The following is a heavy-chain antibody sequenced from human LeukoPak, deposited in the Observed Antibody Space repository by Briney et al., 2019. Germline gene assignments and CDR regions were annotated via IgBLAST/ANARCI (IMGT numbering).Heavy chain of an antibody. D-gene: IGHD2-2*01. CDR1: GYTFTSYG. CDR2: ISAYNGNT. CDR3: AREFVVVPAAANDY. Sequence: ASVKVSCKSSGYTFTSYGISWVRQAPGQGLEWMGWISAYNGNTNYAQKLQGRVTMTTDTSTSTAYMELRSLRSDDTAVYYCAREFVVVPAAANDYWGQGTLVTVSS. V-gene: IGHV1-18*01. J-gene: IGHJ4*02.